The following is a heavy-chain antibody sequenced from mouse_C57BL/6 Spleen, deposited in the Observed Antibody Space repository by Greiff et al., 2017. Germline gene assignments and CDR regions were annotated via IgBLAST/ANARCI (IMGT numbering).Heavy chain of an antibody. CDR3: AIYYDYDGGGLYAMDY. V-gene: IGHV1-50*01. D-gene: IGHD2-4*01. CDR2: IDPSDSYT. Sequence: QVQLQQPGAELVKPGASVKLSCKASGYTFTSYWMQWVKQRPGQGLEWIGEIDPSDSYTNYNQKFKGKATLTVDTSSSTAYMQLSSLTSEDSAVYYCAIYYDYDGGGLYAMDYWGQGTSVTVSS. CDR1: GYTFTSYW. J-gene: IGHJ4*01.